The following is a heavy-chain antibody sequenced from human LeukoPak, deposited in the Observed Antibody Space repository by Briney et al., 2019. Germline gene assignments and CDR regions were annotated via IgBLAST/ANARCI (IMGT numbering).Heavy chain of an antibody. Sequence: SGGSLRLSCAASGFTFSSYWMHWVRQAPGKGLVWVSRINSDGSSTSYADSVKGRFTISRDNAKNTLYLQMNSLRAEDTAVYYCARNRVYDYVWGSFKEPTDAFDIWGQGTMVTVSS. V-gene: IGHV3-74*01. CDR3: ARNRVYDYVWGSFKEPTDAFDI. CDR1: GFTFSSYW. J-gene: IGHJ3*02. D-gene: IGHD3-16*01. CDR2: INSDGSST.